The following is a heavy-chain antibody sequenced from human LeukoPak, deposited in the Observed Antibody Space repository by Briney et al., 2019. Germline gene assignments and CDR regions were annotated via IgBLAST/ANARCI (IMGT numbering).Heavy chain of an antibody. J-gene: IGHJ5*02. CDR1: GGSIRTKY. Sequence: PSETLSLTCSVSGGSIRTKYWSWIRQPPGKGLEWIGYISYSGSTNSNPSLKSRVTISIDTSKNQFSLRLSSVTAADTAVYYCARHEPYYLPRGFDPWGQGTLVTVSS. D-gene: IGHD3-10*01. CDR2: ISYSGST. CDR3: ARHEPYYLPRGFDP. V-gene: IGHV4-59*08.